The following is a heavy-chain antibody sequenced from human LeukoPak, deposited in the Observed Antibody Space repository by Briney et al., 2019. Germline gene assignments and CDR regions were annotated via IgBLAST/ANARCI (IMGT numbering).Heavy chain of an antibody. D-gene: IGHD4-17*01. J-gene: IGHJ4*02. CDR3: AREREGPYGYLDY. CDR2: IYTSGST. V-gene: IGHV4-39*07. Sequence: SETLSLTCSVSGGSIRSSSYYWAWIRQPPGEGLEWIGRIYTSGSTDYNPSLKSRVTISVDTSKNQFSLKLSSVTAAETAVYYCAREREGPYGYLDYWGQGTLVTVSS. CDR1: GGSIRSSSYY.